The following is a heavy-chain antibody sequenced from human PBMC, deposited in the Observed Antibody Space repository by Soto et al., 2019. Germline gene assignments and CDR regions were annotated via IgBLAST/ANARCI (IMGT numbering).Heavy chain of an antibody. CDR1: GYTFTTYY. J-gene: IGHJ5*02. V-gene: IGHV1-46*01. D-gene: IGHD1-26*01. CDR2: INPTSGRT. Sequence: VQLLQSGAEVKRPGASVNISCKAFGYTFTTYYMHWVRQAPGQCLEWMGIINPTSGRTTYAQSFQGRITMIRNTSTRTVYMELNSLRSDYTAVYYCARLDLVGPTSVPGSQGTLVTVSS. CDR3: ARLDLVGPTSVP.